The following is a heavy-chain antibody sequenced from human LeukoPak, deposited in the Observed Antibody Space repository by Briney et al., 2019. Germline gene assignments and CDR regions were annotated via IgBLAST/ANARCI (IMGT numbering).Heavy chain of an antibody. CDR3: ARGRITIFGVVIIAGDFDY. V-gene: IGHV1-8*03. CDR2: INPNSGNT. CDR1: GYTFTSYD. D-gene: IGHD3-3*01. J-gene: IGHJ4*02. Sequence: GASVKVSCKASGYTFTSYDINWVRQATGQGLEWMGWINPNSGNTGYAQKFQGRVTITRNTSISTAYMELSSLRSEDTAVYYCARGRITIFGVVIIAGDFDYWGQGTLVTVSS.